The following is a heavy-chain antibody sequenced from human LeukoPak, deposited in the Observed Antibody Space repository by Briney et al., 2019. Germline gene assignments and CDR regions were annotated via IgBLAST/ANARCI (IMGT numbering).Heavy chain of an antibody. Sequence: GGSLRLSCAASGFTFSSYGMHWVRQAPGKGLEWVAFIRYDGSNKYYADSVKGRFTISRGNSKNTLYLQMNSLRAEDTAVYYCAKDTVLNDAFDIWGQGTMVTVSS. CDR3: AKDTVLNDAFDI. CDR2: IRYDGSNK. CDR1: GFTFSSYG. D-gene: IGHD4-17*01. V-gene: IGHV3-30*02. J-gene: IGHJ3*02.